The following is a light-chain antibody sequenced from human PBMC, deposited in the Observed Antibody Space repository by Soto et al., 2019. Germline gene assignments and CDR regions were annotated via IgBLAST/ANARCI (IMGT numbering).Light chain of an antibody. CDR3: QQLNAYPLT. Sequence: DIQVTQSPSTLSGSVGDRVTITCRASQGISTYLAWYQQTSGKAPKLLISAASTLQRGVPSRFSGSGSGTQFTLTISSLQPEDFATYYCQQLNAYPLTFGGGTKVDI. CDR2: AAS. V-gene: IGKV1-9*01. J-gene: IGKJ4*01. CDR1: QGISTY.